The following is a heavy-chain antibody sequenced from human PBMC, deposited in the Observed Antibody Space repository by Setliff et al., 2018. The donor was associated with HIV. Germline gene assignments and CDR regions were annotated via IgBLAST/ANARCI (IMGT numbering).Heavy chain of an antibody. V-gene: IGHV1-2*06. J-gene: IGHJ3*02. D-gene: IGHD6-13*01. Sequence: ASVKVSCKASGYTFTGYYMHWVRQAPGQGLEWMGRINPNSGDTNYAQKFQGRVTMTRDTSISTAYMELSRLRSDDTAVYYCARPSFGSSSWKNDAFDIWGQGTMVTVSS. CDR2: INPNSGDT. CDR3: ARPSFGSSSWKNDAFDI. CDR1: GYTFTGYY.